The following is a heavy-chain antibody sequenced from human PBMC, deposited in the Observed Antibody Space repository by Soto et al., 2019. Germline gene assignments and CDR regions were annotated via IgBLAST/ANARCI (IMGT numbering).Heavy chain of an antibody. Sequence: QVQLQQWGAGLLKPSETLSLTCAVYGGSFSGYYWSWIRQPPGKGLEWIGEINHSGSTNYNPSLNSRVTISVDTSKNQFSLKLSSVTAADTAVYYCARGTNYDSSGYYARRGAFDIWGQGTMVTVSS. J-gene: IGHJ3*02. CDR2: INHSGST. CDR3: ARGTNYDSSGYYARRGAFDI. CDR1: GGSFSGYY. D-gene: IGHD3-22*01. V-gene: IGHV4-34*01.